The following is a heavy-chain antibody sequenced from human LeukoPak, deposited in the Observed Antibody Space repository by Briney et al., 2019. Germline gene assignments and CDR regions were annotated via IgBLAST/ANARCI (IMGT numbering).Heavy chain of an antibody. CDR1: GYTFTSYG. V-gene: IGHV1-69*04. Sequence: SVKVSCEASGYTFTSYGISWVRQAPGQGLEWMGRIIPILGIANYAQKFQGRVTITADKSTSTAYMELSSLRSEDTAVYYCARDRQYQLLKVLYNWFDPWGQGTLVTVSS. J-gene: IGHJ5*02. D-gene: IGHD2-2*01. CDR3: ARDRQYQLLKVLYNWFDP. CDR2: IIPILGIA.